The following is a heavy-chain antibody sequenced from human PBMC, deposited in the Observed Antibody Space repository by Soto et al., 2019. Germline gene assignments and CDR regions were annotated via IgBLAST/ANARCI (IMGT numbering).Heavy chain of an antibody. Sequence: QVQLQESGPGLVQPSQTLSLTCTVSGGSISSDAYYWTWIRQPPGKGLEWIGYIHYSGTTYYNPPLKSRITISVDSSKNQFSLQLSSVTAADTAVYFCARSQGRRGNIEYWGQGTLVTVSS. CDR1: GGSISSDAYY. V-gene: IGHV4-31*03. CDR3: ARSQGRRGNIEY. J-gene: IGHJ4*02. CDR2: IHYSGTT. D-gene: IGHD3-10*01.